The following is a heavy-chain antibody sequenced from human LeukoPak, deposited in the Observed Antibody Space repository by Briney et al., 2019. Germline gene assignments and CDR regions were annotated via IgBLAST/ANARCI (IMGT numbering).Heavy chain of an antibody. CDR2: IYSDGSRT. D-gene: IGHD1-26*01. CDR3: ARSGRGGAFDI. V-gene: IGHV3-74*01. Sequence: PGRSLRPSCAASALTFSTYWMHWVRHGPGKGLVWVSRIYSDGSRTTYADSVKGRFTISGDNAKNTLYLQMNSLRAEDTAVYYCARSGRGGAFDIWGHGTMVTVSS. J-gene: IGHJ3*02. CDR1: ALTFSTYW.